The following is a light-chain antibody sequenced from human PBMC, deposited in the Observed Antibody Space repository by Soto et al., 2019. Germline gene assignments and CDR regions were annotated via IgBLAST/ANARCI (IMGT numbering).Light chain of an antibody. CDR2: AAS. CDR3: QQFTAGPSCT. V-gene: IGKV3-15*01. J-gene: IGKJ1*01. Sequence: EIVITQSPPTLSVSPGERATLSCRSSQSITSNLAWYQQKPGQAPRLLIYAASTRATGIPARFSGSGSGTEFTLTISILQSEDFAIYYCQQFTAGPSCTFAQGTKVDVK. CDR1: QSITSN.